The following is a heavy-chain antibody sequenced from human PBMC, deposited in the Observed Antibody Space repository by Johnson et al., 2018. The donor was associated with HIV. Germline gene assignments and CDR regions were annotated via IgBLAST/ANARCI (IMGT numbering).Heavy chain of an antibody. CDR2: INWNGGST. Sequence: MQLVESGGGVVRPGGSLRLSCAASGFTFDDYGMTWVRQAPGKGLEWVSGINWNGGSTGYVDSVKGRFTISRDNAKNSLYLQMNSLRAEDTALYYCARDRARWSSGWYKEGAFHMWGQGTMVTVSS. V-gene: IGHV3-20*04. J-gene: IGHJ3*02. CDR1: GFTFDDYG. D-gene: IGHD6-19*01. CDR3: ARDRARWSSGWYKEGAFHM.